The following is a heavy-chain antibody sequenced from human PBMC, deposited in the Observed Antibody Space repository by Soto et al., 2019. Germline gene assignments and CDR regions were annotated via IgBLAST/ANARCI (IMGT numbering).Heavy chain of an antibody. D-gene: IGHD1-1*01. CDR1: GGTFSSHS. CDR3: ATGSFTSTGGRIGYHYNAMDV. CDR2: IIPIFGPA. Sequence: ASVKVSCKSSGGTFSSHSINWVRQAPGQGLEWMGGIIPIFGPANFAKKFQGRVTITADESTTTAYMELSSLTSEDTAVYYCATGSFTSTGGRIGYHYNAMDVWGQGTTVTVS. J-gene: IGHJ6*02. V-gene: IGHV1-69*13.